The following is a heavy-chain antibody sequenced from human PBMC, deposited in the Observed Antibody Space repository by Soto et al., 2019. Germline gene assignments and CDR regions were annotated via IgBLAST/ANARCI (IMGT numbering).Heavy chain of an antibody. V-gene: IGHV3-30-3*01. CDR1: GFTFSSYA. CDR3: ARAHSSSWYFYYYGMDV. Sequence: PGGSLRLSCAASGFTFSSYAMHWVRQAPGKGLEWVAVISYDGSNKYYADSVKGRFTISRDNSKNTLYLQMNSLRAEDTAVYYCARAHSSSWYFYYYGMDVWGQGTTVTVSS. CDR2: ISYDGSNK. D-gene: IGHD6-13*01. J-gene: IGHJ6*02.